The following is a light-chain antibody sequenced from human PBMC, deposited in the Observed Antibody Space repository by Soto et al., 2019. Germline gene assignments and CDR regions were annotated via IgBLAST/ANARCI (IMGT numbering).Light chain of an antibody. CDR2: GVS. Sequence: EIVMTQSPATLSVSPGERATLSCRVSQSVRSHLAWYQQKSGRAPRLLIYGVSTRASGIPARFSGIASGTEFTLTISSLHSEDFAVYYCHHYDHWPLIFGGGSKVEIK. J-gene: IGKJ4*01. CDR1: QSVRSH. V-gene: IGKV3-15*01. CDR3: HHYDHWPLI.